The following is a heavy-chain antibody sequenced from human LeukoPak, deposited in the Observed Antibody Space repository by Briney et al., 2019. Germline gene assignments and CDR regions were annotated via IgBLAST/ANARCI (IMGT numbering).Heavy chain of an antibody. D-gene: IGHD6-13*01. CDR3: ARNSIAAAGFYFDY. CDR2: IYYSGST. Sequence: SETLSVTCTVSGGSISSYYWSWIRQPPGKGLEWIGYIYYSGSTNYNPSLKSRVTISVDTSKNQFSLKLSSVAAADTAVYYCARNSIAAAGFYFDYWGQGTLVTVSS. J-gene: IGHJ4*02. V-gene: IGHV4-59*01. CDR1: GGSISSYY.